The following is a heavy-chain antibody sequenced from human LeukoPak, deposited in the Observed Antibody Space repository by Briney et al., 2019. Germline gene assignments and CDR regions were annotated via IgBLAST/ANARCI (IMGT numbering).Heavy chain of an antibody. CDR1: GGSFSNYY. CDR3: SLTTMTTVTTSNY. D-gene: IGHD4-17*01. CDR2: ISHSGST. J-gene: IGHJ4*02. Sequence: SETLSLTCAVYGGSFSNYYWSWTRQPPGKGLEWIGEISHSGSTNSNPSLKSRLTISVNTSKNQLSLKLSSVTAADTAVYYCSLTTMTTVTTSNYWGQGTLVTVSS. V-gene: IGHV4-34*01.